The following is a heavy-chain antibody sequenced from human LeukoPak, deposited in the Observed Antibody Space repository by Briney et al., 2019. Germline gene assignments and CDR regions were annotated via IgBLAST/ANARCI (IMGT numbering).Heavy chain of an antibody. CDR2: INWRSDFI. CDR1: GLTFWDYA. J-gene: IGHJ3*01. D-gene: IGHD3-16*01. CDR3: AKDLARPTSPRVYALDS. V-gene: IGHV3-9*01. Sequence: GGSLRLFCAVSGLTFWDYAIHWVRHAPGRGLEWVCGINWRSDFIAYADSVRDRFIIHRDNARNSVYLQMSSLGPEDTAFYYCAKDLARPTSPRVYALDSWGQGTVVTVSS.